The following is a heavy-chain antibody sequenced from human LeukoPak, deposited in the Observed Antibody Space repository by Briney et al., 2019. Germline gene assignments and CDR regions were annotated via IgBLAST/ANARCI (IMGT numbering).Heavy chain of an antibody. CDR2: IYSSGST. Sequence: SGTLSLTCTVSGGSISSGIYYWSWIRQPAGKGLEWIGRIYSSGSTNYNPSLKSRVTISVDTSKNQFSLKLSSVTAADTAVYYCARGGYCGGDCYFYYWGQGTLVTVSS. CDR3: ARGGYCGGDCYFYY. D-gene: IGHD2-21*02. J-gene: IGHJ4*02. V-gene: IGHV4-61*02. CDR1: GGSISSGIYY.